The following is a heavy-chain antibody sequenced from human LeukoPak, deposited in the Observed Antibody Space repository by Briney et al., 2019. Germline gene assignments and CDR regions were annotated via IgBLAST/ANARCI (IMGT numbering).Heavy chain of an antibody. D-gene: IGHD1-26*01. CDR2: ISASAGTT. J-gene: IGHJ4*02. CDR3: AKDRPLKWGYYFDS. V-gene: IGHV3-23*01. CDR1: GFTFTNYA. Sequence: GGSLRLSCAASGFTFTNYAMTWVRQAPGKGLEWVSSISASAGTTYYADSVKGRFTISRDTSKTTLHLQMSSLRADDTAVYYCAKDRPLKWGYYFDSWGQGTVVTVSS.